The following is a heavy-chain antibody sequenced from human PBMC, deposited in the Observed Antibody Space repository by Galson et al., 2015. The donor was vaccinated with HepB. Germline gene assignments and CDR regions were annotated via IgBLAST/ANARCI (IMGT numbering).Heavy chain of an antibody. CDR1: GFTFSNAW. CDR2: IRSKANSYAT. Sequence: SLRLSCAASGFTFSNAWMSWVRQAPGKGLEWVGRIRSKANSYATAYAASVKGRFTISRDDSKNTAYLQMNSLKTEDTAVYYCTRHEGDYDILTGYRLVNYFDYWGQGTLVTVSS. V-gene: IGHV3-73*01. CDR3: TRHEGDYDILTGYRLVNYFDY. J-gene: IGHJ4*02. D-gene: IGHD3-9*01.